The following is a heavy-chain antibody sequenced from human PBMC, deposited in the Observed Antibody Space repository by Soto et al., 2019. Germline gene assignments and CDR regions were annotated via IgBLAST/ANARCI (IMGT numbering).Heavy chain of an antibody. D-gene: IGHD3-22*01. CDR1: GGTFSSYA. V-gene: IGHV1-69*01. J-gene: IGHJ4*02. CDR3: ARGEIRYYDSSVFDY. Sequence: QVQLVQSGAEVKKPGSSVKVSCKASGGTFSSYAISWVRQAPGQGLEWVGGIIPIFGTANYAQKFQGRVTIPADESTSTAYMELSSLRYEDTAVYYCARGEIRYYDSSVFDYWGQGTLVTVSS. CDR2: IIPIFGTA.